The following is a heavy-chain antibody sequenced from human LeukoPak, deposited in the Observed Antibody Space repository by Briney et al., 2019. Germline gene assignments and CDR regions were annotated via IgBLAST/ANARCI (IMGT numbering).Heavy chain of an antibody. CDR1: GGSISSGSYY. Sequence: SQTLSLTCTVSGGSISSGSYYWSWIRQPAGKGLEWIGRIYTNGSTNYNPSLKSRVTISVDTSKNQFSLKLSSVTAADTAVYYCARGIPYYYYMDVWGKGTTVTVSS. D-gene: IGHD2-2*02. CDR2: IYTNGST. V-gene: IGHV4-61*02. J-gene: IGHJ6*03. CDR3: ARGIPYYYYMDV.